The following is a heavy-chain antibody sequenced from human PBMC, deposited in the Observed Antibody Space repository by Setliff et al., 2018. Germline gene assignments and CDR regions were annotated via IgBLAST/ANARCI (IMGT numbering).Heavy chain of an antibody. Sequence: ASVKVSCKASGYTFSSYAMGWMRQAPGQRLEWMGRINTNTGNPSYAQDFTGRLVFSLDTSVSTAYLQISSLKAEDSAVYYCARASRFGTTVWKGDYYMDVWGKGTTVTVSS. D-gene: IGHD4-4*01. V-gene: IGHV7-4-1*02. CDR3: ARASRFGTTVWKGDYYMDV. CDR2: INTNTGNP. CDR1: GYTFSSYA. J-gene: IGHJ6*03.